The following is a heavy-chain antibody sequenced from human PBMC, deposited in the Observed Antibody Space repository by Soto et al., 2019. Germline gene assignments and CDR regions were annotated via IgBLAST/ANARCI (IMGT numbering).Heavy chain of an antibody. CDR1: GYTFISYA. Sequence: ASVKVSCKSSGYTFISYAISWVRQVPGQGLEGMGRVSPYSGNTDSAQKFQGRVTMTTDTSTNTAYMYLRNLRSDDTAVYFCARAFLAGTPWVSATAQFAYYGMAVWGQWTTVNVSS. D-gene: IGHD3-3*02. CDR3: ARAFLAGTPWVSATAQFAYYGMAV. J-gene: IGHJ6*02. CDR2: VSPYSGNT. V-gene: IGHV1-18*01.